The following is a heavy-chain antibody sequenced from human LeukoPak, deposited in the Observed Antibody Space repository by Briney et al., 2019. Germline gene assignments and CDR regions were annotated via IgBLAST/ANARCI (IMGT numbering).Heavy chain of an antibody. CDR2: INWNGGST. D-gene: IGHD3-22*01. Sequence: GGSLRLSCVASGFSVRTTFMSWVRQAPGKGLEWVSGINWNGGSTGYADSVKGRFTISRDNAKNSLYLQMNSLRAEDTALYYCARRDTYYYDSSGYNFDYWGQGTLVTVSS. V-gene: IGHV3-20*04. CDR3: ARRDTYYYDSSGYNFDY. CDR1: GFSVRTTF. J-gene: IGHJ4*02.